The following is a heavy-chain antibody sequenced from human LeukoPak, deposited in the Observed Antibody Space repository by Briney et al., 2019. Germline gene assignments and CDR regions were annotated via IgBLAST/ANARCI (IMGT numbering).Heavy chain of an antibody. CDR1: GGSFSGYY. D-gene: IGHD3-22*01. CDR3: ARGHTYYCDSSGPDY. V-gene: IGHV4-34*01. CDR2: INHSGST. J-gene: IGHJ4*02. Sequence: PSETLSLTCAVYGGSFSGYYWSWIRQPPGKGLEWIGEINHSGSTNYNPSLKSRVTISVDTSKNQFSLKLSSVTAADTAVYYCARGHTYYCDSSGPDYWGQGTLVTVSS.